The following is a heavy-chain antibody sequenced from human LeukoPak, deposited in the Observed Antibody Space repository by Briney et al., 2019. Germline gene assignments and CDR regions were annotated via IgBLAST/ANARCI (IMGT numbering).Heavy chain of an antibody. D-gene: IGHD6-19*01. CDR3: ARDPGDILVAGTFDY. CDR1: GFTFDDYG. Sequence: GGSLRLSCAASGFTFDDYGMSWVRRAPGKGLEWVSGITWNGGSTGYADSVKGRFTISRDNANNSLYLQMNSLRAGDTAFYYCARDPGDILVAGTFDYWGQGTLVTVSS. CDR2: ITWNGGST. J-gene: IGHJ4*02. V-gene: IGHV3-20*04.